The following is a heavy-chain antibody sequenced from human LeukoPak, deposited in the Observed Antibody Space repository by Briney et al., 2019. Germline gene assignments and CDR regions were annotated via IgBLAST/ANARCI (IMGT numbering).Heavy chain of an antibody. CDR2: ISWNSGNL. J-gene: IGHJ4*02. CDR1: GFTFDDYA. D-gene: IGHD3-10*01. CDR3: AKCETPGTYGPFDY. V-gene: IGHV3-9*01. Sequence: SGRSLRLSCAASGFTFDDYAMHWVRQAPGKGLEWVSGISWNSGNLGYADSVKGRFTISRDNAKNSLYLQLNSLRTEDTALYYCAKCETPGTYGPFDYWGQGTLVAVSS.